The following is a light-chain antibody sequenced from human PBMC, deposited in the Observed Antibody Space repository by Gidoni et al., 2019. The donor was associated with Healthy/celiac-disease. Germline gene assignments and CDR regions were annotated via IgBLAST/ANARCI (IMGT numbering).Light chain of an antibody. Sequence: SSELTQDPAVSVALGQTVRITCQGDSLSRYYARWYQQKPGQAPVLVIYGKNNRPSGIPDRFSGASSGNTASLTITGAQAEDEADYYCNSRDSSGNHVVFGGGTKLTV. CDR2: GKN. CDR3: NSRDSSGNHVV. V-gene: IGLV3-19*01. CDR1: SLSRYY. J-gene: IGLJ2*01.